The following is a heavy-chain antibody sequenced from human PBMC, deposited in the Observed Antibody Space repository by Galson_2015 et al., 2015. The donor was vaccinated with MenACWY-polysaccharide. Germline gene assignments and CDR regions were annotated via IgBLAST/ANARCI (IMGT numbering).Heavy chain of an antibody. CDR1: GFTFNNYA. J-gene: IGHJ4*02. CDR2: ISGSGDST. D-gene: IGHD2-8*01. CDR3: AKPDSTSGVCFSFDS. Sequence: SLRLSCAASGFTFNNYAVSWVRQAPGKGLEWVSTISGSGDSTYYADSVKGRFTIARDNSKNSLYLQMNSLRAGDTALYYCAKPDSTSGVCFSFDSWGQGSLVTVSS. V-gene: IGHV3-23*01.